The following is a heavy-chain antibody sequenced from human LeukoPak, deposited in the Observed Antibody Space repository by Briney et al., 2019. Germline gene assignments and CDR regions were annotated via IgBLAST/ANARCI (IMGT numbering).Heavy chain of an antibody. Sequence: GESLKISCKGSGYSFTSYWIGWVRQMPGKGLEWMGIIYPGDSDTRYSPSFQGQVTISADKSISTAYLQWSSLKASDTAMYYCARRGYYYDSGGYYLFDYWGQGTLVTVSS. D-gene: IGHD3-22*01. CDR1: GYSFTSYW. J-gene: IGHJ4*02. V-gene: IGHV5-51*01. CDR3: ARRGYYYDSGGYYLFDY. CDR2: IYPGDSDT.